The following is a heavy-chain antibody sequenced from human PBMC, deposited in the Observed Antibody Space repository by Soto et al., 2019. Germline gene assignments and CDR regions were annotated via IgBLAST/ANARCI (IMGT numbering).Heavy chain of an antibody. D-gene: IGHD6-19*01. Sequence: GGSLRLSCVASGFSLRTYGMHWLRRAPGKGLEWVSFIWYDGTKKFYANSVKGRSTISKDNSNNILYLQMSGLRAEDTAVYYCAREVVTAVAGNVNWFDPWGQGTLVTVSS. V-gene: IGHV3-33*01. J-gene: IGHJ5*02. CDR2: IWYDGTKK. CDR3: AREVVTAVAGNVNWFDP. CDR1: GFSLRTYG.